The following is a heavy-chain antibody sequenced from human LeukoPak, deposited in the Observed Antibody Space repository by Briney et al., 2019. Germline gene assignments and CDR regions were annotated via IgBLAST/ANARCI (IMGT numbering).Heavy chain of an antibody. Sequence: GGSLRLSCAASGFTFSSYWMSWVRQAPGKGLEWVANIKQDGSEKYYVDSVKGRFTISRDNAKNSLYLQMNSLRAEDTAVYYCASRAGDYYDSSGYYDYWGQGTLATVSS. CDR2: IKQDGSEK. J-gene: IGHJ4*02. CDR3: ASRAGDYYDSSGYYDY. CDR1: GFTFSSYW. D-gene: IGHD3-22*01. V-gene: IGHV3-7*01.